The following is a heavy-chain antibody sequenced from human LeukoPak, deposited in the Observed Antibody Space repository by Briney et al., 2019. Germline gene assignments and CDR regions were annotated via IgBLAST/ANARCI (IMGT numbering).Heavy chain of an antibody. J-gene: IGHJ5*02. CDR2: ISSNTNYI. CDR1: GFTFSSYS. CDR3: AKVSGGSYPSP. Sequence: PGGSLRLSCAASGFTFSSYSMHWVRQAPGKGLEWVSSISSNTNYIYYADSLKGRFTISRDNAKNSLYLQMNSLRAEDTAVYYCAKVSGGSYPSPWGQGTLVTVSS. V-gene: IGHV3-21*01. D-gene: IGHD1-26*01.